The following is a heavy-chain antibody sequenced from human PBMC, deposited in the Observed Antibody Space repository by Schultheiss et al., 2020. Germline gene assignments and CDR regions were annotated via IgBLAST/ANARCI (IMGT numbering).Heavy chain of an antibody. J-gene: IGHJ1*01. D-gene: IGHD4-23*01. CDR2: ISSDGSNK. Sequence: WGSLRLSCAASDFTFSNYAMHWVRQAPGKGLDWVAVISSDGSNKYYADSVKGRFTISRDNSQNTLHLQMNSLRTEDTAVYYCAKEGDYSGNSGSFHHWGHGTLVTVSS. V-gene: IGHV3-30-3*01. CDR3: AKEGDYSGNSGSFHH. CDR1: DFTFSNYA.